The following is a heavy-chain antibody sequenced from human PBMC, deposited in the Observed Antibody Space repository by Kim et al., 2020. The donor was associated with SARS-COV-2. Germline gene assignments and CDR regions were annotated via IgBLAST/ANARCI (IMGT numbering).Heavy chain of an antibody. Sequence: LKSRVTISVDTSKNQFSLRLGSVTAADTAVYYCAGDTGSGSYYHDPYFDYWGQGTLVTVSS. D-gene: IGHD3-10*01. CDR3: AGDTGSGSYYHDPYFDY. V-gene: IGHV4-31*02. J-gene: IGHJ4*02.